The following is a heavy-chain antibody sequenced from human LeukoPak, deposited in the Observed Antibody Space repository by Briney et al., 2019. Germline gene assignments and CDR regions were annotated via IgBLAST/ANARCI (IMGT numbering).Heavy chain of an antibody. CDR2: INHSGST. Sequence: SETLSLTCAVYGGSFSGYYWSWIRQPPGKGLEWIGEINHSGSTNYNPSLKSRVTISVDTSKNQFSLKLSSVTAADTAVYYCARGPRYYGSGSYYNSRHNWFDPWGQGTLVTVSS. J-gene: IGHJ5*02. CDR3: ARGPRYYGSGSYYNSRHNWFDP. CDR1: GGSFSGYY. V-gene: IGHV4-34*01. D-gene: IGHD3-10*01.